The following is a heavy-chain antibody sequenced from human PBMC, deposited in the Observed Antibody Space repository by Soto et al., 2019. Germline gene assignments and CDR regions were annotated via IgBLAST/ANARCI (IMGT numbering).Heavy chain of an antibody. CDR2: ISSSSSYT. D-gene: IGHD3-10*01. CDR3: ARAGYYGSGNAFDI. Sequence: GGSLRLSCAASGFTFSSYSMNWVRQAPGKGLEWVSYISSSSSYTNYADSVKGRFTISRDNAKNSLYLQMNSLRAEDTAVYYCARAGYYGSGNAFDIWGQGTMVTVSS. CDR1: GFTFSSYS. V-gene: IGHV3-21*05. J-gene: IGHJ3*02.